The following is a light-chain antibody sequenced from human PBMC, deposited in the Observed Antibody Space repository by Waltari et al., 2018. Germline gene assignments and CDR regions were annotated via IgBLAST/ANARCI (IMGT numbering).Light chain of an antibody. V-gene: IGKV1-5*03. CDR1: EVINNW. Sequence: DIQMTKYPYALSASVGDRVTITCRASEVINNWVAWYVQKPGTAPKLLIYKASSLETGFPSTFSGSGSGTEFTLTISSLQPDDFGTYYCQQYNRFWSFGQGTKLEIK. CDR3: QQYNRFWS. J-gene: IGKJ1*01. CDR2: KAS.